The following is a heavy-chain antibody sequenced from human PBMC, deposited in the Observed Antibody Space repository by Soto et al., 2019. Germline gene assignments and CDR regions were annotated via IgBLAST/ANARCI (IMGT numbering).Heavy chain of an antibody. Sequence: QVQLVQSGAEVKKPGSSVKVSCKASGGTFSSYAISWVRQAPGQGLEWMGGIIPIFGTANYAQKFQGRVTITADESTRTAYMELSSLRSEDTAVYYCPRAPPSSYQLLPSWFDPWGQGTLVTVSS. CDR2: IIPIFGTA. D-gene: IGHD2-2*01. CDR3: PRAPPSSYQLLPSWFDP. J-gene: IGHJ5*02. CDR1: GGTFSSYA. V-gene: IGHV1-69*01.